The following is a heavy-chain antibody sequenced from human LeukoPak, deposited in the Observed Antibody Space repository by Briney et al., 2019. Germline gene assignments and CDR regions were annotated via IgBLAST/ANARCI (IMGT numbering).Heavy chain of an antibody. Sequence: GGSLRLSCAASGFTFSSYTMNWVRQAPGRGLEWVAYIRSSGSAMNYADAVKGRFTISRDNAKNSLYLQMNSLRAEDTAVYYCARAGGYYDFWSGYYLMPIDYWGQGTLVTVSS. CDR3: ARAGGYYDFWSGYYLMPIDY. D-gene: IGHD3-3*01. CDR1: GFTFSSYT. CDR2: IRSSGSAM. J-gene: IGHJ4*02. V-gene: IGHV3-48*04.